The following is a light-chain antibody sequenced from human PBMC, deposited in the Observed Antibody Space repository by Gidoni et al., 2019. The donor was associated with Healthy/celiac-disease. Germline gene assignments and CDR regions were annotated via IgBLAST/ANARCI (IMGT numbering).Light chain of an antibody. CDR3: QQSYSTPLT. V-gene: IGKV1-39*01. CDR2: AAS. Sequence: ASQSISSYLNWYQQKPGKAPKPLIYAASSLQSGVPSRFSCSGSGTDFTLTISSLQPEDFATYYCQQSYSTPLTFGGGTKVEIK. J-gene: IGKJ4*01. CDR1: QSISSY.